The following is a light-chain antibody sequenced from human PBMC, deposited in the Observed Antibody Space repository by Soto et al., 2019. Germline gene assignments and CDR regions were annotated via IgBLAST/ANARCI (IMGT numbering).Light chain of an antibody. CDR3: QHYDGMFT. Sequence: DIQMTQSPSTLSASVGDRVTITCRASQSISNWLAWYQQKPGKAPKLLIYKASRLDNGVPSRFSGSGSGTEFTLTVSSLQPDYLATYYCQHYDGMFTFGPGTTVDIK. CDR1: QSISNW. J-gene: IGKJ3*01. CDR2: KAS. V-gene: IGKV1-5*03.